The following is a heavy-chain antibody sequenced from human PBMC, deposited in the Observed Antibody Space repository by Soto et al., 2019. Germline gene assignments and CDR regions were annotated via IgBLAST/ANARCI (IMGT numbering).Heavy chain of an antibody. CDR1: GFTFSSYA. CDR3: AKGKYDFWSGTASRRDYYYYYGMDV. V-gene: IGHV3-23*01. Sequence: GGSLRLSCAASGFTFSSYAMSWVRQAPGKGLEWVSAISGSGGSTYYADSVKGRFTISRDNSKNTLYLQMNSLRAEDTAVYYCAKGKYDFWSGTASRRDYYYYYGMDVWGQGTTVTVSS. D-gene: IGHD3-3*01. CDR2: ISGSGGST. J-gene: IGHJ6*02.